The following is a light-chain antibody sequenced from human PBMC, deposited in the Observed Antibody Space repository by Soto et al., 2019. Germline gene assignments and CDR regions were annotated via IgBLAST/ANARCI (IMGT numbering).Light chain of an antibody. V-gene: IGKV1-5*03. CDR3: QQYDTYSAT. CDR1: QSIRTW. CDR2: RAS. Sequence: DIQMTQSPSSLSASVEDRVTITCRASQSIRTWLAWYQQKAGKAPKLLIYRASSLESGVPSRFSGSGSGTEFTLTISSLQPDDFATYYCQQYDTYSATFGQGTKVDIK. J-gene: IGKJ2*01.